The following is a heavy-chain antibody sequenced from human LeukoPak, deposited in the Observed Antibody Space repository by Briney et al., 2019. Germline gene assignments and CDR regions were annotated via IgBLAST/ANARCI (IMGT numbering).Heavy chain of an antibody. CDR2: MYSGTAT. CDR1: GFTVSSNY. Sequence: GGSLRLSCAASGFTVSSNYMTWVRQAPGKGLEWASIMYSGTATYYADSVKGRFTLSRDNSKNTLYLQMNSLRVEDTAVYYCAKKGQADDYGKPDWGQGTLVTVSS. D-gene: IGHD4-17*01. V-gene: IGHV3-66*01. J-gene: IGHJ4*02. CDR3: AKKGQADDYGKPD.